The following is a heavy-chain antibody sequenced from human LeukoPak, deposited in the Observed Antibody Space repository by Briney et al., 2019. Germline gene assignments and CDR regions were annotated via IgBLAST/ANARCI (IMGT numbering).Heavy chain of an antibody. CDR1: GFTFSSYA. D-gene: IGHD4-17*01. J-gene: IGHJ3*02. V-gene: IGHV3-23*01. CDR3: AKWGYGDLDAFDI. CDR2: ISGSGGST. Sequence: PGGSLRLSCAASGFTFSSYAMSWVRQAPGKGLEWVSAISGSGGSTYYADSVKGRFTIPRDNSKNTLYLQMNSLRAEDTAVYYCAKWGYGDLDAFDIWGQGTMVTVSS.